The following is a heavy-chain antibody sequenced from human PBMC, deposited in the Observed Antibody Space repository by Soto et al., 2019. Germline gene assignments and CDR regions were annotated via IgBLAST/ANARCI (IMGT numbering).Heavy chain of an antibody. D-gene: IGHD2-15*01. J-gene: IGHJ2*01. CDR3: ASGRGLMGYYSDGSCRYWYFDL. CDR1: GGTFSSYA. Sequence: QVQLVQSGAEVKKPGSSVKVSCKASGGTFSSYAISWVRQAPGQGLEWMGGIIPIFGTANYAQKFQGRVTITADESTSATYMQLSSLSSEDTAGYYCASGRGLMGYYSDGSCRYWYFDLGGRGTLVTVSS. CDR2: IIPIFGTA. V-gene: IGHV1-69*01.